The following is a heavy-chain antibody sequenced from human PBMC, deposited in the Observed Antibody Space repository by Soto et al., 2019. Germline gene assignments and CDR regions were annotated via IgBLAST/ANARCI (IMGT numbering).Heavy chain of an antibody. CDR3: ARVLPDIVVDGMDV. Sequence: QVQLQESGPGLVKPSQTLSLTCTVSGGSISSGGYYWSWIRQHPGKGLEWIGYIYYSGSTYYNPSLKSRVTISVDTSKTQFSLKLRSVTAADTAVYYCARVLPDIVVDGMDVWGQGTTVTVSS. CDR2: IYYSGST. J-gene: IGHJ6*02. V-gene: IGHV4-31*03. CDR1: GGSISSGGYY. D-gene: IGHD2-2*01.